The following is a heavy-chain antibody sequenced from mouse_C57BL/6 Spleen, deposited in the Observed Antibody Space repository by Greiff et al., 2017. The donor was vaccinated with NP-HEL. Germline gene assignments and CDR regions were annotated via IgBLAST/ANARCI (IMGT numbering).Heavy chain of an antibody. CDR1: GFTFSDAW. D-gene: IGHD1-1*01. CDR3: TRGIYYGSSSYYFDY. CDR2: IRNKANNHAT. V-gene: IGHV6-6*01. J-gene: IGHJ2*01. Sequence: EVKLMESGGGLVQPGGSMKLSCAASGFTFSDAWMDWVRQSPEKGLEWVADIRNKANNHATYYAESVKGRFSISRDDSKSSVYLQRNSLRAEDTGIYYWTRGIYYGSSSYYFDYWGQGTTLTVSS.